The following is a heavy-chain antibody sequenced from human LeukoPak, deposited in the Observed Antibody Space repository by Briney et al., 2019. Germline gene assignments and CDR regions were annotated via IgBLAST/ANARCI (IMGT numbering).Heavy chain of an antibody. CDR1: GFTFRNYA. D-gene: IGHD6-13*01. CDR2: IYSNGDST. CDR3: ARDRAAAGVFDY. Sequence: GGSLRLSCSASGFTFRNYAMFWVRQAPGKGLQYVSAIYSNGDSTYYADSVKGRFTVSRDNSKNTLYLQMNSLRAEDTAVYYCARDRAAAGVFDYWGQGTLVTVSS. V-gene: IGHV3-64*04. J-gene: IGHJ4*02.